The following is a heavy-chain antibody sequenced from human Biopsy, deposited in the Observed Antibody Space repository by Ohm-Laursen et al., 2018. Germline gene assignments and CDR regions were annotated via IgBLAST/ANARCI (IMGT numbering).Heavy chain of an antibody. CDR3: ARLNSGTYDASDL. CDR2: IYGGGSPV. Sequence: GSLRLSCAASGFDFSDYSMSWVRQAPGKGMEWISYIYGGGSPVSYADSVKGRFTISRDNAQNSLYLHMNSLRAEDTAVYYCARLNSGTYDASDLWGQGTMVIVSS. D-gene: IGHD1-26*01. V-gene: IGHV3-48*04. CDR1: GFDFSDYS. J-gene: IGHJ3*01.